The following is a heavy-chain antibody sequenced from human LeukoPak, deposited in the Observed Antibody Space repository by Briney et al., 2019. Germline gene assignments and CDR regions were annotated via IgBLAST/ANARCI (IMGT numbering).Heavy chain of an antibody. D-gene: IGHD3-10*02. J-gene: IGHJ6*04. V-gene: IGHV3-74*01. Sequence: GGSLRLSCAATGFTFSSYWMHWVRQAPGKGLVWVSRINSDGSSTTYADSVKGRFTISRDNAKNTLYLQMNSLRAEDTAVYYCAELGITMIGGVWGKGTTVTISS. CDR1: GFTFSSYW. CDR2: INSDGSST. CDR3: AELGITMIGGV.